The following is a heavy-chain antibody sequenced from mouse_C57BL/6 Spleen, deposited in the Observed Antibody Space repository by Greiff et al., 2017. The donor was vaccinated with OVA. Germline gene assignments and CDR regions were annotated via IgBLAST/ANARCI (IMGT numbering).Heavy chain of an antibody. J-gene: IGHJ1*03. CDR3: ARKDYGSSRYWYFDV. V-gene: IGHV1-75*01. D-gene: IGHD1-1*01. CDR1: GYTFTDYY. Sequence: VKLVESGPELVKPGASVKISCKASGYTFTDYYINWVKQRPGQGLEWIGWIFPGSGSTYYNEKFKGKATLTVDKSSSTAYMLLSSLTSEDSAVYFCARKDYGSSRYWYFDVWGTGTTVTVSS. CDR2: IFPGSGST.